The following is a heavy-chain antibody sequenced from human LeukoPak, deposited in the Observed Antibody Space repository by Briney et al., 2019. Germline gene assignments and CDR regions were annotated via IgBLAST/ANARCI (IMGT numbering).Heavy chain of an antibody. CDR2: IYHSGST. D-gene: IGHD3-16*01. CDR1: GGSISSGGYS. Sequence: PSQTLSLTCAVSGGSISSGGYSWSWIRQPPGKGLEWIGYIYHSGSTYYNPSLKSRVTITVDRSKNQFSLKLSSVTAADTAVYYCASSFGGDQYDYWGQGTLVTVSS. CDR3: ASSFGGDQYDY. V-gene: IGHV4-30-2*01. J-gene: IGHJ4*02.